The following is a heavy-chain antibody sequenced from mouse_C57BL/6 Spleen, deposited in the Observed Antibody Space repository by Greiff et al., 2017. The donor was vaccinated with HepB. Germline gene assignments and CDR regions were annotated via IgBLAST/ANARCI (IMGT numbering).Heavy chain of an antibody. V-gene: IGHV1-31*01. Sequence: LVESGPELVKPGASVKISCKASGYSFTGYYMHWVKQSHGTILDWIGYIYPYNGVSSYNQKFKGKATLTVDKSSSTAYMELRSLTSEDSAVYYCASSGTGFAYWGQGTLVTVSA. J-gene: IGHJ3*01. CDR2: IYPYNGVS. CDR1: GYSFTGYY. CDR3: ASSGTGFAY. D-gene: IGHD3-3*01.